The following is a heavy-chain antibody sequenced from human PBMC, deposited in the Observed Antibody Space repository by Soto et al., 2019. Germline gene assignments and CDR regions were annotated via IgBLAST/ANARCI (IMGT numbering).Heavy chain of an antibody. D-gene: IGHD2-2*01. Sequence: QVQLVESGGGVVQPGRSLRLSCAASGFTFSGYALHWARQAPGKGLEWVAVISYDGSNEYYADSVKGRFTISRDNSKNTLYLQMNSLRAEDTAVYYCAREPLSSTRTFYGIDVWGRGATVTVSS. CDR2: ISYDGSNE. J-gene: IGHJ6*02. CDR3: AREPLSSTRTFYGIDV. CDR1: GFTFSGYA. V-gene: IGHV3-30-3*01.